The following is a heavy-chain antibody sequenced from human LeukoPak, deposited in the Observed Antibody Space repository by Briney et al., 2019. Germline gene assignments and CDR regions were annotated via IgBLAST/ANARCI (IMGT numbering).Heavy chain of an antibody. V-gene: IGHV1-69*04. J-gene: IGHJ4*02. D-gene: IGHD5-18*01. CDR1: GGTFSSYA. CDR3: ATSSGYSSGGY. CDR2: IIPILGIA. Sequence: SVKVSCKASGGTFSSYAISWVRQAPGKGLEWMGRIIPILGIANYAQKFQGRVTITADKSTSTAYMELSSLRSEDTAVYYCATSSGYSSGGYWGQGTLVTVSS.